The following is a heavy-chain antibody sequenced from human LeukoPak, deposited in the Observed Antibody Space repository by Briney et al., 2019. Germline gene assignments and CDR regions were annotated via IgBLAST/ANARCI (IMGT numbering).Heavy chain of an antibody. Sequence: SETLSLTCTVSGGSISSYYWSWIRQPAGKGLEWIGRIYTSGSTNYNPSLKSRVTMSVDTSKNQFSLKLSSVTAADTGVFYCARGSYDILTGYSSFGEYWGQGTLVTVSS. J-gene: IGHJ4*02. CDR2: IYTSGST. D-gene: IGHD3-9*01. CDR1: GGSISSYY. V-gene: IGHV4-4*07. CDR3: ARGSYDILTGYSSFGEY.